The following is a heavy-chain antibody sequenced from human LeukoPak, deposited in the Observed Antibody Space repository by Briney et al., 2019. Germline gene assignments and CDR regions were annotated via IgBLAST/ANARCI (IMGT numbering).Heavy chain of an antibody. D-gene: IGHD3-9*01. Sequence: GGSLRLSCAASGFTFSSYGMHWVRQAPGKGLEWVAFIRYDGNNKYYADSVKGRFTISRDNSKNTLYLQMNSLRAEDTAVYYCAKEQIDILTGFDYWGQGTLVTVSS. CDR2: IRYDGNNK. V-gene: IGHV3-30*02. CDR3: AKEQIDILTGFDY. CDR1: GFTFSSYG. J-gene: IGHJ4*02.